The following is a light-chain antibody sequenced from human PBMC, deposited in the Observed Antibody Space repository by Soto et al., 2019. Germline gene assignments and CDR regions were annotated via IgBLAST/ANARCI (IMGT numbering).Light chain of an antibody. Sequence: QSVLTQPASVSGSPGQSITISCTGTSSDVGKYNLVSWYQQHPGKAPRLMIYEGSKRPSGVSNRFSGSKSGNTASLTISGLQAEDEADYHCCSYAGSDSFVFGTGTKLTVL. CDR3: CSYAGSDSFV. CDR2: EGS. V-gene: IGLV2-23*01. CDR1: SSDVGKYNL. J-gene: IGLJ1*01.